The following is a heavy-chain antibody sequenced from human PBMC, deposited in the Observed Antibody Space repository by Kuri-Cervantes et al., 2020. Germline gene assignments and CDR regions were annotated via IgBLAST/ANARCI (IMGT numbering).Heavy chain of an antibody. CDR3: ARVRGYNWNDGEPLDY. CDR2: ISHDGSNN. V-gene: IGHV3-30*01. D-gene: IGHD1-20*01. CDR1: GFTFNTYP. Sequence: GESLKIFCAASGFTFNTYPMHWVRQAPGRGLEWVALISHDGSNNYYADSVKGRFTISRDNSKNTLYLQMNSLRAEDTAVYYCARVRGYNWNDGEPLDYWGQGTLVTVSS. J-gene: IGHJ4*02.